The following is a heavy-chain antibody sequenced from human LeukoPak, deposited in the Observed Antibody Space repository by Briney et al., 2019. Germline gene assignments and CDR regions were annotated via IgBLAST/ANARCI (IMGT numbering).Heavy chain of an antibody. Sequence: ASVKVSCKASGGTFSSYAISWVRQAPGQGLEWMGGIIPIFGTANYAKKFQGRFTITADESTSTAYMELSSLRSEDTAVYYCARRVSRSYYDSSGYGGWYFDLWGRGTLVTVSS. D-gene: IGHD3-22*01. V-gene: IGHV1-69*01. CDR1: GGTFSSYA. CDR3: ARRVSRSYYDSSGYGGWYFDL. CDR2: IIPIFGTA. J-gene: IGHJ2*01.